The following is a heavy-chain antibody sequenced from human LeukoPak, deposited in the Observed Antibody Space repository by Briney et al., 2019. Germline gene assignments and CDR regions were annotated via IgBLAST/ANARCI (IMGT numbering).Heavy chain of an antibody. Sequence: ASVKVSCKASGDTFTGYYMHWVRQAPGQGLEWMGWINPNSGGTNYAQKFQGRVTMTRDTSISTAYMELSRLRSDDTAVYYCARPVENYYDSSGYYFDYWGQGTLVTVSS. CDR3: ARPVENYYDSSGYYFDY. D-gene: IGHD3-22*01. CDR2: INPNSGGT. V-gene: IGHV1-2*02. CDR1: GDTFTGYY. J-gene: IGHJ4*02.